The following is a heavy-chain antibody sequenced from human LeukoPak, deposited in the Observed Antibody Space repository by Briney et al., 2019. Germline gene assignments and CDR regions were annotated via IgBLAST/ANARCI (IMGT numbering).Heavy chain of an antibody. Sequence: SETLSLTCTVSGGSISSYHWSWIRHPPGKGLEWFGYIYYSGSTNYNPSLKSRVTISVDTSKNQFSLKLSSVTAADTAVYYCARAGYCSGGSCYSGMDFDYWGQGTLVTVSS. CDR3: ARAGYCSGGSCYSGMDFDY. J-gene: IGHJ4*02. V-gene: IGHV4-59*01. CDR1: GGSISSYH. D-gene: IGHD2-15*01. CDR2: IYYSGST.